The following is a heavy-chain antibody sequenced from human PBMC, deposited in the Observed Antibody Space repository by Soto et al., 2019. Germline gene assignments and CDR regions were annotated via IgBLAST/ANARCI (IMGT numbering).Heavy chain of an antibody. J-gene: IGHJ6*02. V-gene: IGHV4-30-4*01. Sequence: SEALSLTCAVSGGSISSGDYYWSWIRQPPGKGLEWIGYIYYSGSTYYNPSLKSRVTISVDTSKNQFSLKLSSVTAADTAVYYCASPDYDHYGIDVWGQGTTVTVSS. CDR1: GGSISSGDYY. CDR3: ASPDYDHYGIDV. CDR2: IYYSGST.